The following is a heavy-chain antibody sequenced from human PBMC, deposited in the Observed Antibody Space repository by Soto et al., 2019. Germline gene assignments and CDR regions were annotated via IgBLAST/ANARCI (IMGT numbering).Heavy chain of an antibody. Sequence: ASVKVSCKASGYTFTGYYMHWVRQAPGQGLEWMGWINPNSGGTNYAQKFQGRVTMTRDTSNTTAYMELTSLTSDDTGVYYCAGGNLRYWGQGTLVTVYS. CDR3: AGGNLRY. CDR2: INPNSGGT. V-gene: IGHV1-2*02. J-gene: IGHJ4*02. CDR1: GYTFTGYY. D-gene: IGHD3-16*01.